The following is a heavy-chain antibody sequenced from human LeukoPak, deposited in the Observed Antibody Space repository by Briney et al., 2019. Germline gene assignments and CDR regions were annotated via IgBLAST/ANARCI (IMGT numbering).Heavy chain of an antibody. J-gene: IGHJ4*02. CDR2: IYPGDSDT. CDR1: GYSFTSYW. CDR3: VRHRGVGAVADY. Sequence: GESLKISCEGSGYSFTSYWIGWVRQMPGTGLEWMGIIYPGDSDTRYGPSFQGQVTISADKTISTAYLQWSTLKAADTAMYCCVRHRGVGAVADYWGQGTLVTVSS. V-gene: IGHV5-51*01. D-gene: IGHD6-19*01.